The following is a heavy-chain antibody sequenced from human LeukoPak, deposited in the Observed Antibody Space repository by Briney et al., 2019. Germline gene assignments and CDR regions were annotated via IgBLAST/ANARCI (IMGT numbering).Heavy chain of an antibody. CDR3: ARGGPDLAREYFRY. CDR2: IYVTGTT. V-gene: IGHV4-4*07. Sequence: SETLSLTCTVSGGSISTNYWNWIRQPAGKGLEWIGRIYVTGTTYYNPSLKSRLAMSVDASRNQFFLNLSSVTAADTAVYYCARGGPDLAREYFRYWRQGTLVTVS. J-gene: IGHJ1*01. D-gene: IGHD5-12*01. CDR1: GGSISTNY.